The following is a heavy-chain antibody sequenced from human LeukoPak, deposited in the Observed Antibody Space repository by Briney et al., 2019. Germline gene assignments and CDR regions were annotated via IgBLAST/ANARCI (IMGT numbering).Heavy chain of an antibody. CDR3: ATVTLKGGFDY. V-gene: IGHV1-69*06. CDR2: IIPIFGTA. Sequence: ASVKVSCKASGGTFSSYAISWVRQAPGQGLEWMGGIIPIFGTANYAQKFQGRVTITADKSTSTAYMELSSLRSEDTAVYYCATVTLKGGFDYWGQGTLVTVSS. D-gene: IGHD1-14*01. J-gene: IGHJ4*02. CDR1: GGTFSSYA.